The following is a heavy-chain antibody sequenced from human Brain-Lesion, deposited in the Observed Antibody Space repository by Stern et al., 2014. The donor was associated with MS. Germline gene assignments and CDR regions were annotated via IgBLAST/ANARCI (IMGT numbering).Heavy chain of an antibody. CDR1: GYTFSSYD. D-gene: IGHD2-2*01. Sequence: QVQLVQSGAEVKKPGASVKVSCKASGYTFSSYDITWVRQASGHGLEWMGWMNPYSGNTGYAQKFKGRVSMTSEPSISTVYMELTSLTSDDTAVYFCARAVRNQLLSEYWGQGTLVTVSS. CDR3: ARAVRNQLLSEY. J-gene: IGHJ4*02. V-gene: IGHV1-8*01. CDR2: MNPYSGNT.